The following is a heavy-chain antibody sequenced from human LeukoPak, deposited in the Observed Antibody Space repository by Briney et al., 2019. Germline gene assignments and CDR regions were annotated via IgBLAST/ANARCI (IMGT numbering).Heavy chain of an antibody. J-gene: IGHJ4*02. CDR3: ARDSAYYYGSGSYYNNFDY. CDR2: ISAQHGQT. CDR1: GYSENFYG. D-gene: IGHD3-10*01. Sequence: ASVKVSCKTSGYSENFYGITWVRQVAGQGLEWMGWISAQHGQTEYAPNSQDRVTMTTDTYTNTAYMELRSLRSDDTAVYHCARDSAYYYGSGSYYNNFDYWGQGTLVTVSS. V-gene: IGHV1-18*01.